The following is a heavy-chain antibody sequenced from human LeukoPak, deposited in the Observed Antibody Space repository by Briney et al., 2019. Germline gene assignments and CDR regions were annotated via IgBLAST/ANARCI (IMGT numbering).Heavy chain of an antibody. J-gene: IGHJ6*03. Sequence: ASVKVSCKASGYTFTSYDINWVRQATGQGLEWMGWMNPNSSKTGYAQKFQGRVTMSRNTSISTAYMELSSLRSEDTAVYYCARAVRIRFLEWLPYYYYYMDVWGKGTTVTVSS. D-gene: IGHD3-3*01. CDR2: MNPNSSKT. CDR1: GYTFTSYD. CDR3: ARAVRIRFLEWLPYYYYYMDV. V-gene: IGHV1-8*01.